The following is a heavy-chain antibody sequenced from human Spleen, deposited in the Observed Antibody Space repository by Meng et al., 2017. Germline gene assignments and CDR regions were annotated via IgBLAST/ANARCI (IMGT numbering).Heavy chain of an antibody. D-gene: IGHD4-11*01. Sequence: SETLSLTCTVSGFSIRSSIYYWAWIRQPPGKGLEWVGTIHYSGTTFYNPSLKSRLTISVDTSQNNLSLKLSSVTAADSAVYYCARGPTTMAHDFDYWGQGTLVTVSS. CDR2: IHYSGTT. J-gene: IGHJ4*02. CDR1: GFSIRSSIYY. CDR3: ARGPTTMAHDFDY. V-gene: IGHV4-39*02.